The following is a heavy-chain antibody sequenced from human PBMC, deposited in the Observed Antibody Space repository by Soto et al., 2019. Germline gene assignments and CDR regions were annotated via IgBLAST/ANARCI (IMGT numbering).Heavy chain of an antibody. V-gene: IGHV3-23*01. CDR1: GFTFSSYA. J-gene: IGHJ2*01. CDR2: ISGSGGST. Sequence: EVQLLESGGGLVQPGGSLRLSCAASGFTFSSYAMSWVRQAPGKGLEWVSAISGSGGSTYYADSVKGRFTISRDNSKNTLYLKVNGLRAEDTAVYYCGKVGGPAYGGNSAGGYFDLWGRGTLVTVSS. CDR3: GKVGGPAYGGNSAGGYFDL. D-gene: IGHD4-17*01.